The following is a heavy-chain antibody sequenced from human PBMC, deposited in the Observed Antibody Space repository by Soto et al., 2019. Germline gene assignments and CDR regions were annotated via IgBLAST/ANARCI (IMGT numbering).Heavy chain of an antibody. Sequence: SGPTLVNPTQTLTLTCTFSGFSLSTSGMCVSWIRQPPGRALEWLALIDWDDDKYYSTSLKTRLTISKDTSKNQVVLTMTNMDPVDTATYYCARSYGDFWSGYPKYYFDYWGRGTLVTVSS. J-gene: IGHJ4*02. D-gene: IGHD3-3*01. CDR2: IDWDDDK. V-gene: IGHV2-70*01. CDR3: ARSYGDFWSGYPKYYFDY. CDR1: GFSLSTSGMC.